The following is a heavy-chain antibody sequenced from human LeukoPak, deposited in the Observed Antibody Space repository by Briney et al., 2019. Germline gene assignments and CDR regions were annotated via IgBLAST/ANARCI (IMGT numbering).Heavy chain of an antibody. J-gene: IGHJ5*02. CDR2: ISGSGGST. D-gene: IGHD1-26*01. Sequence: GGSLRLSCAASGFTFSSYAMSWVRQAPGKGLEXVSAISGSGGSTYYADSVKGRFTISRDNSKNTLYLQMNSLRAGDTAVYYCAKPVGATGNWFDPWGQGTLVTVSS. CDR3: AKPVGATGNWFDP. CDR1: GFTFSSYA. V-gene: IGHV3-23*01.